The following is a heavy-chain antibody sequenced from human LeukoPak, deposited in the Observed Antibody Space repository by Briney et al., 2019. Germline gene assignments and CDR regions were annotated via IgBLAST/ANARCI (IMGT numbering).Heavy chain of an antibody. CDR2: ISGSGGST. J-gene: IGHJ5*02. V-gene: IGHV3-23*01. CDR3: AKGYSSGESYVYNWFDP. CDR1: GFTFSNYA. D-gene: IGHD6-19*01. Sequence: PGGSLRLSCAASGFTFSNYAMTWVRQGPGKGLEWVSSISGSGGSTHYADSVKGRFIISRDNSKITLYLQMNTLRAEDTAVYYCAKGYSSGESYVYNWFDPWGQGTLVTVS.